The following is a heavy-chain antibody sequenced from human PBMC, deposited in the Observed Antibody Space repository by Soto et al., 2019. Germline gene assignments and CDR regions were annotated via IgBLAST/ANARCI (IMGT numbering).Heavy chain of an antibody. CDR2: IWYDGSNK. Sequence: QVQLVESGGGVDQPGRSLRLSCAASGFTFSNYGMHWVRQAPGKGLEWVALIWYDGSNKYYADSVKGRFTISRDNSKNTLYLQMNSLRAEDTAVYYCARDLGSHDWRFFDYWGQGTLVTVSS. D-gene: IGHD3-9*01. CDR3: ARDLGSHDWRFFDY. J-gene: IGHJ4*02. CDR1: GFTFSNYG. V-gene: IGHV3-33*01.